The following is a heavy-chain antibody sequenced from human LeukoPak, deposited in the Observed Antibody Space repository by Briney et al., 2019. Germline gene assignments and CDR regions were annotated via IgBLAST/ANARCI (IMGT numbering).Heavy chain of an antibody. Sequence: GGSLRLSCAASGLTFSSYWMHWVRQAPGKGLVWVSRINSDGSSTSYADSVKGRFTISRDNAKNTLYLQMNSLRAEDTAVYYCAVRGYSGYDTSYFDYWGQGTLVTVSS. CDR2: INSDGSST. CDR1: GLTFSSYW. V-gene: IGHV3-74*01. D-gene: IGHD5-12*01. J-gene: IGHJ4*02. CDR3: AVRGYSGYDTSYFDY.